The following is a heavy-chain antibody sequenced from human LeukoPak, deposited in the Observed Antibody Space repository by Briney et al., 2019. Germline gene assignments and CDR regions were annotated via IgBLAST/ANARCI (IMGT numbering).Heavy chain of an antibody. CDR3: ARVAGWHWFDP. D-gene: IGHD6-19*01. V-gene: IGHV3-23*01. CDR2: IRPSGDNT. J-gene: IGHJ5*02. Sequence: GGSPRLSCAASGFTFSSYDMTWVRQAPGRGLEWVSSIRPSGDNTYYGDSVKGGFTISRDNSKNTVYLQMNNMRVDDTAVYYCARVAGWHWFDPWGQGTLVTVSS. CDR1: GFTFSSYD.